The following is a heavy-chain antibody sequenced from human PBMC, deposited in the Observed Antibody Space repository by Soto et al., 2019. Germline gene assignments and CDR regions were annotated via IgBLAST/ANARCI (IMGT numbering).Heavy chain of an antibody. CDR1: GGSISSTTYY. Sequence: SETLSLTCTVSGGSISSTTYYWGWIRQPPGKGLEWIGKVYYTGSTYYNPSFKSRVTISVDTSKNHFSLELNSMTAADTAVYYCATAPRYFDWDQWGQGILVTVS. D-gene: IGHD3-9*01. J-gene: IGHJ4*02. CDR3: ATAPRYFDWDQ. CDR2: VYYTGST. V-gene: IGHV4-39*02.